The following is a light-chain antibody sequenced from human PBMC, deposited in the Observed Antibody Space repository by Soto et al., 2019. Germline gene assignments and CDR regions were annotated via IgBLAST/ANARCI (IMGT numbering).Light chain of an antibody. CDR1: QSVSIS. V-gene: IGKV3-11*01. J-gene: IGKJ5*01. CDR3: QQRSNWPPEIT. CDR2: DAS. Sequence: EIVLSQSPATQSLSPGERATLSCRASQSVSISLAWYQQKPGQAPRLLIYDASNRATGVPARFSGSGSGTDFTLTVSSLEPEDFALYYCQQRSNWPPEITFGQGTRLEIK.